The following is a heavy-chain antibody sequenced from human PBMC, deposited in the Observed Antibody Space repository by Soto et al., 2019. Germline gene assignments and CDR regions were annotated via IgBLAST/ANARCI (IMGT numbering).Heavy chain of an antibody. V-gene: IGHV1-18*01. D-gene: IGHD3-22*01. CDR1: GYTFTSYG. J-gene: IGHJ6*02. CDR3: ARVYYYDSSGYYQQTYYYYYGMDV. Sequence: QVQLVQSGAEVKKPGASVKVSCKASGYTFTSYGISWVRQAPGQGLEWMGWISAYNGNTNYAQKLQGRVTMTTDTSTSTAYMELRSLRSDDTAVYYCARVYYYDSSGYYQQTYYYYYGMDVWGQGTTVTVSS. CDR2: ISAYNGNT.